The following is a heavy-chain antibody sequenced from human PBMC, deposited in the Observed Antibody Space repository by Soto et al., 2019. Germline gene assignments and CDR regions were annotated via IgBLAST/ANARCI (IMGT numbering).Heavy chain of an antibody. Sequence: SETLSLTCTVSGGSISSGDYYWSWIRQPPGKGLEWIGYIYYSGSTYYNPSLKNRVTISVDTSKNQFSLKLSSVTAADTAVYYCARGADYYDSSGYPIDYWGQGTLVTVSS. V-gene: IGHV4-30-4*01. CDR2: IYYSGST. CDR1: GGSISSGDYY. CDR3: ARGADYYDSSGYPIDY. J-gene: IGHJ4*02. D-gene: IGHD3-22*01.